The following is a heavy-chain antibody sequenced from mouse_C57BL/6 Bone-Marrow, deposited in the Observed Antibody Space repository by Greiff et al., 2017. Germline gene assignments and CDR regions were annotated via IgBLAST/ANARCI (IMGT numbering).Heavy chain of an antibody. CDR2: ISSGGSYT. Sequence: EVQGVESGGDLVKPGGSLKLSCAASGFTFSSYGLSWVRQTPDKRLEWVATISSGGSYTYYPDSVKGRFTISRDNAKNTLYMQMSSLKSEDTAMYYCARQYYGRDYAMDYWGQGTSVTVSS. CDR1: GFTFSSYG. V-gene: IGHV5-6*01. D-gene: IGHD1-1*01. CDR3: ARQYYGRDYAMDY. J-gene: IGHJ4*01.